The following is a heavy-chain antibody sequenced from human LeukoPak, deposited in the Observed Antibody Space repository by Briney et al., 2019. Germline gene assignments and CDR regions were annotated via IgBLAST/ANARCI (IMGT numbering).Heavy chain of an antibody. V-gene: IGHV3-74*01. CDR3: AKEGRADGVEVGFEF. J-gene: IGHJ3*01. CDR1: GFTFGSYW. CDR2: ISSEGRST. Sequence: GRSLSLACEASGFTFGSYWMHWVRPAAGRGRVWVSRISSEGRSTNYAGSVKGRSTIPRDNAKHSLYLQMTRLRAEDLALYCCAKEGRADGVEVGFEFWGQGTMVTVSS.